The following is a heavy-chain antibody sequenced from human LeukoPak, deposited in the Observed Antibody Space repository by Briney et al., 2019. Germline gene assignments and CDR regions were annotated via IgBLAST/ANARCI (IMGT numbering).Heavy chain of an antibody. CDR2: IYYSGST. CDR1: GDFITASY. D-gene: IGHD3-22*01. J-gene: IGHJ4*02. CDR3: ARIAAGEDYYDSSGYFDY. Sequence: SETLSLTCTVSGDFITASYWSWIRQPPGKGLEWIGYIYYSGSTNYNPSLKSRVTISVDTSKNQFSLKLSSVTAADTAVYYCARIAAGEDYYDSSGYFDYWGQGTLVTVSS. V-gene: IGHV4-59*01.